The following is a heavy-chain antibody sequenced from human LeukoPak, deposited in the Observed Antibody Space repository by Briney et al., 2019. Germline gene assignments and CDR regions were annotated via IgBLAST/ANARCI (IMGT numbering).Heavy chain of an antibody. Sequence: KPGGSLRLSCAASGFTFGDYYMSWIRQTPGKGLEWVSYIDGPGSDTVYTDSVRGRFTISRDNAKNSLYLQMNSLRAEDTAVYYCARVLRGYGDYGGLWGQGTLVTVSS. CDR1: GFTFGDYY. J-gene: IGHJ4*02. D-gene: IGHD5-12*01. V-gene: IGHV3-11*05. CDR2: IDGPGSDT. CDR3: ARVLRGYGDYGGL.